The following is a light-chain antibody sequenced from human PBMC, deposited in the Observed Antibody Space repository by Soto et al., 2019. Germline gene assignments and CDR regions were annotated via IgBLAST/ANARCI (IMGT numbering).Light chain of an antibody. V-gene: IGKV3D-20*02. CDR1: QSVSSSY. J-gene: IGKJ5*01. CDR2: GAS. CDR3: QQRANWPLTT. Sequence: IVLTQSPVTLSFSPGERATLSCSAIQSVSSSYLAWYQQKPGQAPRLLIYGASSRATGIPDRFSGSGSGTDFTLTIRSLEPEDFAIYYCQQRANWPLTTFGHGTRLEIK.